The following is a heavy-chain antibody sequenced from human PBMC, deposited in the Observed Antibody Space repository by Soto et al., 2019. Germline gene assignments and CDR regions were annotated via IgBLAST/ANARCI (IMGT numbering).Heavy chain of an antibody. D-gene: IGHD6-13*01. J-gene: IGHJ4*02. CDR1: GDSVSSNSAA. CDR3: ARGPPAAGTDFDY. V-gene: IGHV6-1*01. CDR2: TYYRSKWYN. Sequence: SQPLSLTFTISGDSVSSNSAACNLIRHPPSRGLEWLGRTYYRSKWYNDYAVSVKSRITINPDTSKNQFSLQLNSVTPEDTAVYYCARGPPAAGTDFDYWGQGTLVTVSS.